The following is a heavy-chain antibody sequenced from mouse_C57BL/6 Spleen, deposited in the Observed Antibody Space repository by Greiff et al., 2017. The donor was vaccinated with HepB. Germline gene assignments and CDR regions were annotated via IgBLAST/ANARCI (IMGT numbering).Heavy chain of an antibody. J-gene: IGHJ3*01. CDR3: ARIPYDYDDAY. D-gene: IGHD2-4*01. CDR2: ISYDGSN. V-gene: IGHV3-6*01. CDR1: GYSITSGYY. Sequence: EVKLMESGPGLVKPSQSLSLTCSVTGYSITSGYYWNWIRQFPGNKLEWMGYISYDGSNNYNPSLKNRISITRDTSKNQFFLKLNSVTTEDTATYYCARIPYDYDDAYWGQGTLVTVSA.